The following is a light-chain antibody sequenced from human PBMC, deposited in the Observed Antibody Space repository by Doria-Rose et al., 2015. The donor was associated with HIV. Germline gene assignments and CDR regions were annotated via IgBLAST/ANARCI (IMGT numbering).Light chain of an antibody. V-gene: IGKV4-1*01. Sequence: DIRLTQSPESLGMSLGERATLNCKSNQSLLYTSKDYLAWYQQKPGQPPKLLIYWASTRQSGVPARFSGSGSGTDFTLTISSLVAEDVAVYYCQQYYDTLSFGPGTTVDIK. J-gene: IGKJ3*01. CDR2: WAS. CDR3: QQYYDTLS. CDR1: QSLLYTSKDY.